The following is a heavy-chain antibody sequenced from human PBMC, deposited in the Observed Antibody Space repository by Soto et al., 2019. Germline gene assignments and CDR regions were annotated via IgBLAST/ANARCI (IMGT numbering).Heavy chain of an antibody. CDR2: IYYSGST. J-gene: IGHJ6*02. Sequence: SETLSLTCTVSGGSISSSSYYWGWIRQPPGKGLEWIGSIYYSGSTYYNPSLKSRVTISVDTSKNQFSLKLSSVTAADTAVYYCARHQGDTAMVPYYYGMDVWGQGTTVT. CDR3: ARHQGDTAMVPYYYGMDV. D-gene: IGHD5-18*01. V-gene: IGHV4-39*01. CDR1: GGSISSSSYY.